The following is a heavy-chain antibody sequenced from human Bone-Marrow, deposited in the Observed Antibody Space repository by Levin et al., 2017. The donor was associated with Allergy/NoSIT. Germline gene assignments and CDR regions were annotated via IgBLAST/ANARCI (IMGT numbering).Heavy chain of an antibody. V-gene: IGHV3-11*01. CDR2: ISPATSTI. J-gene: IGHJ4*02. D-gene: IGHD3-16*01. CDR3: ARGEFGFDS. Sequence: GGSLRLSCAASGFTFSDYYMSWVRQAPGKGLEWVSYISPATSTIVYADSVKGRLTVSRDNAKNSLFLQMNDLRDADTATYYCARGEFGFDSWGQGTLVTVSS. CDR1: GFTFSDYY.